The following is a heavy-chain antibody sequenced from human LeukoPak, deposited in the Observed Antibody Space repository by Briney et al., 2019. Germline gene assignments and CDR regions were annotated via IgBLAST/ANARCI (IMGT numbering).Heavy chain of an antibody. D-gene: IGHD3-22*01. CDR1: GFTFSSHG. CDR2: ISPSGDIL. J-gene: IGHJ4*02. V-gene: IGHV3-23*01. CDR3: ARRPNHYDTSGYDY. Sequence: GGTLRVSCAASGFTFSSHGMNWVRQAPGKGLEWVSGISPSGDILYYADSVKGQFTISRDNSKNTVYLQMNSLRAEDTAVYYCARRPNHYDTSGYDYWGQGTLVTVSS.